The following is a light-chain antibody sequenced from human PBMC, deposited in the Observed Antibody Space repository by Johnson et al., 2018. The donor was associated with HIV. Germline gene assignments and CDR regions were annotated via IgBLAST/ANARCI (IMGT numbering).Light chain of an antibody. V-gene: IGLV1-51*01. Sequence: QSVLTQPPSVSAAPGQKVTISCSGSSSNIGNNYVSWYQQLPGTAPKLLIYDNNKRPSGIPDRFSGSKSGTSATLGITGLQPRDEADYYCGTWDSSLSAEVFGTGTKVTVL. CDR1: SSNIGNNY. CDR3: GTWDSSLSAEV. J-gene: IGLJ1*01. CDR2: DNN.